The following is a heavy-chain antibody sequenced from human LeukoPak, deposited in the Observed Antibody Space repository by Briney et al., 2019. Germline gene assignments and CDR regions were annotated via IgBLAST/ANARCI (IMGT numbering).Heavy chain of an antibody. Sequence: PSETLSLTCTVSGGSVTTYYWSWIRQPPGKGLEWIGYIYDSGSTNYNPSLKSRVTISEDTSKRQFSLKLRSATAADTAVYYCARVVGRYCSSTSCYIDYWGQGTLVTVSS. CDR2: IYDSGST. V-gene: IGHV4-59*02. D-gene: IGHD2-2*02. CDR3: ARVVGRYCSSTSCYIDY. J-gene: IGHJ4*02. CDR1: GGSVTTYY.